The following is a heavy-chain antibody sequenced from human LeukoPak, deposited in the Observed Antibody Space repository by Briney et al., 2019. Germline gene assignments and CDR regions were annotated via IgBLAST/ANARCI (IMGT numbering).Heavy chain of an antibody. J-gene: IGHJ5*02. CDR2: MNPNSGNT. Sequence: ASVKVSCKASGYTFTSYDINWVRQATGQGLEWMGWMNPNSGNTGYAQKFQGRVTMTRNTSISTAYMELSSLRSADTAVYYCARGFSTYYDFWSGETNWFDPWGQGTLVTVSS. CDR3: ARGFSTYYDFWSGETNWFDP. CDR1: GYTFTSYD. D-gene: IGHD3-3*01. V-gene: IGHV1-8*01.